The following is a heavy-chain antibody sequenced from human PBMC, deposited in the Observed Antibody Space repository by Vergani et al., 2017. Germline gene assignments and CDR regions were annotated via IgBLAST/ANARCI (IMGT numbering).Heavy chain of an antibody. CDR2: IYHSGST. J-gene: IGHJ5*02. Sequence: QLQLQESGPGLVKPSETLSLTCTVSGGSISISKYNWGWIRQSPGKGLEWFGSIYHSGSTYFNPSLKSRVTISVDTSKNQFSLNLSSVTAADTAVYYCARHAYYYYGSENNWFDPWGQGIPVTVSS. CDR1: GGSISISKYN. CDR3: ARHAYYYYGSENNWFDP. D-gene: IGHD3-22*01. V-gene: IGHV4-39*01.